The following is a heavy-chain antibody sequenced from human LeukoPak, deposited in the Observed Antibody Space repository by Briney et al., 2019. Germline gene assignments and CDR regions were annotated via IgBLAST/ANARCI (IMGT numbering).Heavy chain of an antibody. Sequence: ASVKVSCKASGYTFTGYYMHWVRQAPGQGLEWMGWINPNSGGTNYAQKFQGRVTMTRDTSISTAYMELSRLRSDDTAVYYCAREYQSMTTVTTDWFDPWGQGTLVTVSS. V-gene: IGHV1-2*02. CDR2: INPNSGGT. D-gene: IGHD4-17*01. CDR3: AREYQSMTTVTTDWFDP. J-gene: IGHJ5*02. CDR1: GYTFTGYY.